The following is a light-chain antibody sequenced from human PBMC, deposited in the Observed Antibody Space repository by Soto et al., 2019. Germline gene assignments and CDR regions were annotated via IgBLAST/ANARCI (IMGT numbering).Light chain of an antibody. CDR2: GAS. J-gene: IGKJ4*01. Sequence: EIVLTQSPGTLSLSPGERATLSCRASESVSSTYLAWYQQKPGQAPRLLIYGASYMATGIPDRFSGRGSGTDFKLTSSRLEAEDFAVYYCQQYSNSRSLTFGGGTKVEIK. CDR1: ESVSSTY. CDR3: QQYSNSRSLT. V-gene: IGKV3-20*01.